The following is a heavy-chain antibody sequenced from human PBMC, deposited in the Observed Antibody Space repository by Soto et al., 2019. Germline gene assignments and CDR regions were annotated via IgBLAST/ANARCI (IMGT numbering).Heavy chain of an antibody. V-gene: IGHV1-69*13. CDR1: GGTFSSYA. CDR3: ARANGSAYYYGRDV. D-gene: IGHD1-1*01. J-gene: IGHJ6*01. Sequence: GAAVKVSCKASGGTFSSYAISGVRQAPGKGLEWMGGIIPIFGTANYAQKFHSRVTITADESTSTAYMELSSLRSEDTAVYYCARANGSAYYYGRDVWGQGTTVTVS. CDR2: IIPIFGTA.